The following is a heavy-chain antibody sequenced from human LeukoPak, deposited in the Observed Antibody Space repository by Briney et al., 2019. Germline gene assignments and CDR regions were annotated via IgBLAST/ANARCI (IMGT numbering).Heavy chain of an antibody. Sequence: SETLSLTCTVSGGSISTFSWTCIRQPPGKGLEWIESVQSTSNNYNPAFKSRVAISVDTATNQFFLRLNSVTSADTAVYYCARDTTVASGMQFWGHGSLVTVSS. D-gene: IGHD6-19*01. V-gene: IGHV4-59*01. CDR1: GGSISTFS. CDR2: VQSTSN. J-gene: IGHJ4*01. CDR3: ARDTTVASGMQF.